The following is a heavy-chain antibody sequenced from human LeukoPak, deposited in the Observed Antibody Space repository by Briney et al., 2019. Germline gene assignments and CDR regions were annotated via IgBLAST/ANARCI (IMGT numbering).Heavy chain of an antibody. V-gene: IGHV5-51*01. CDR1: GYSFTSYW. CDR3: ARGDEEGLYGAGGGYYFDY. D-gene: IGHD4-17*01. J-gene: IGHJ4*02. Sequence: GESLKISCKGSGYSFTSYWIGWVRQMPGKGLEWMGIIYPGDSDTRHSPSFQGQVTISADKSISTAYLQWSSLKASDTAMYYCARGDEEGLYGAGGGYYFDYWGQGTLVTVSS. CDR2: IYPGDSDT.